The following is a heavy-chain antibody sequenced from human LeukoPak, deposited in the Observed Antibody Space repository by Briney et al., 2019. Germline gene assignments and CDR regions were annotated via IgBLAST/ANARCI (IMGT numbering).Heavy chain of an antibody. CDR2: ISSSSSTI. CDR3: ARDGISGSDC. J-gene: IGHJ4*02. CDR1: GFTFSNYG. D-gene: IGHD6-19*01. V-gene: IGHV3-48*01. Sequence: GGSLRLSCVASGFTFSNYGMHWVRQAPGKGLEWVSYISSSSSTIYYADSVKGRFTISRDNAKNSLYLQMNSLRAEDTAVYYCARDGISGSDCWGQGTLVTVSS.